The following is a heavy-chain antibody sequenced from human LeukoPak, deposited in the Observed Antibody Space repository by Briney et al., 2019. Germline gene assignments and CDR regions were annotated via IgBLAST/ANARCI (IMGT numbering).Heavy chain of an antibody. CDR1: GFTFSADS. CDR3: AKGITSCLI. CDR2: ISSSGSNI. J-gene: IGHJ3*02. D-gene: IGHD2-2*01. V-gene: IGHV3-48*01. Sequence: GGSLRLSCAASGFTFSADSMNWVRQAPGKGLEWVSYISSSGSNIDYADSVKGRFTLSRDNSKNTLFLQMNSLRAEDTAVYYCAKGITSCLIWGQGAMVTVSS.